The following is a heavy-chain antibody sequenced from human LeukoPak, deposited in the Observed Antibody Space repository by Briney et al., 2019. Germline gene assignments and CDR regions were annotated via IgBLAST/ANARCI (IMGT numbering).Heavy chain of an antibody. V-gene: IGHV3-48*04. J-gene: IGHJ4*02. CDR2: ISSSSSTI. CDR3: ARRYSSSSPLFDY. D-gene: IGHD6-6*01. CDR1: GFTLSSYS. Sequence: GGSLRLSCAASGFTLSSYSMNWVRQAPGKGLEWVSYISSSSSTIYYADSVKGRFTISRDNAKNSLYLQTNSLRAEDTAVYYCARRYSSSSPLFDYWGQGTLVTVSS.